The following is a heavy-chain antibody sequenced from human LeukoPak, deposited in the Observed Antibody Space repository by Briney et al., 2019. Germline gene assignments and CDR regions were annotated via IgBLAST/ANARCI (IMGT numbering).Heavy chain of an antibody. J-gene: IGHJ4*02. Sequence: GGSLRLSCAASGFTFSSYAMSWVRQAPGKGLEWVSAISGSGGSTHYADSVKGRFTISRDNSKNTLYLQMNSLRAEDTAVYYCAKGHIVVVPAASRYNCLFDYWGQGTLVTVSS. CDR2: ISGSGGST. CDR3: AKGHIVVVPAASRYNCLFDY. CDR1: GFTFSSYA. V-gene: IGHV3-23*01. D-gene: IGHD2-2*01.